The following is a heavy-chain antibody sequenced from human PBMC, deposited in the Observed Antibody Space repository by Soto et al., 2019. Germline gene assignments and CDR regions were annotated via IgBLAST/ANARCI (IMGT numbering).Heavy chain of an antibody. CDR1: GFTFSSYA. J-gene: IGHJ4*02. Sequence: EVQLLESGGGLVQPGGSLRLSCAASGFTFSSYAMSWVRQAPGKGLEWVSAISGSGGSTYYADSVKGRFTISRDNSKNPLYLQMNSLRAEDTAVYYCARAMYSSSWYGLGFDYWGRGTLVTVAS. CDR2: ISGSGGST. D-gene: IGHD6-13*01. V-gene: IGHV3-23*01. CDR3: ARAMYSSSWYGLGFDY.